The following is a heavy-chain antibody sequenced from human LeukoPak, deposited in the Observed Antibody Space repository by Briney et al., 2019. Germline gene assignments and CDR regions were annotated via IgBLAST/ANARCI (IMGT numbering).Heavy chain of an antibody. J-gene: IGHJ5*02. V-gene: IGHV4-4*07. CDR2: VYTSGNT. CDR1: GGSISGYS. Sequence: PSETLSLTCTLSGGSISGYSWSWIRQSAAKGLEWIGRVYTSGNTNYNPSFKSRVTMSIDTSKRQFSLKLYSVTAADTAVYYCARDNPAGPWGQGTLVTVSS. D-gene: IGHD1-14*01. CDR3: ARDNPAGP.